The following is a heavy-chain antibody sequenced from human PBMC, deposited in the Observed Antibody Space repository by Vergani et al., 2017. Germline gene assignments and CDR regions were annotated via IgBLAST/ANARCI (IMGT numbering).Heavy chain of an antibody. V-gene: IGHV1-58*01. CDR2: IVVGSGNT. D-gene: IGHD2-15*01. CDR3: ARHAPYCSGGSCYYYYYYGMDV. J-gene: IGHJ6*02. Sequence: QMQLVQSGPEVKKPGTSVKVSCKASGFTFTSSAVQWVRQARGQRLEWIGWIVVGSGNTNYAQKFQERVTITRDMSTSTAYMELSSLRSEDTAVYYCARHAPYCSGGSCYYYYYYGMDVWGQGTTVTVSS. CDR1: GFTFTSSA.